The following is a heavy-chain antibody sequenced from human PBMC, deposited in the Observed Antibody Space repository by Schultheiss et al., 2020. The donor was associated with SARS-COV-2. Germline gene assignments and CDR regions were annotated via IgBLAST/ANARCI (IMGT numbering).Heavy chain of an antibody. CDR1: GFTFSSYG. CDR2: ISYDGSNK. Sequence: GESLKISCAASGFTFSSYGMHWVRQAPGKGLEWVAVISYDGSNKYYADSVKGRFTISRDNSKNTLYLQMNSLRAEDTAVYYCAKEGISDSSGYYLGSFDYWGQGTLVTVSS. D-gene: IGHD3-22*01. J-gene: IGHJ4*02. CDR3: AKEGISDSSGYYLGSFDY. V-gene: IGHV3-33*05.